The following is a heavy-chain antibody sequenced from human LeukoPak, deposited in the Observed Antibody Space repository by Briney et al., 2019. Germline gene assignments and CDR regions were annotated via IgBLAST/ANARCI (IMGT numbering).Heavy chain of an antibody. J-gene: IGHJ4*02. V-gene: IGHV3-21*04. CDR1: AFSLNAYN. CDR3: VRDRGTYRPIDY. Sequence: GGSLRLSCAASAFSLNAYNMNWVRQAPGKGPEWVSSISYTGTYIYYADSVKGRFTISRDNAQNSLYLQMNSLGAEDTAIYYCVRDRGTYRPIDYWGQGTLVTVSS. D-gene: IGHD1-26*01. CDR2: ISYTGTYI.